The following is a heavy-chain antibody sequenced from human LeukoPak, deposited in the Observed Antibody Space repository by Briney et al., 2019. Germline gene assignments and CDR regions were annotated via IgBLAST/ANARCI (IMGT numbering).Heavy chain of an antibody. CDR2: IKQDGGER. CDR1: GFTFSSYW. CDR3: ARAPVPFWGFGDLLHPLFES. D-gene: IGHD3-10*01. Sequence: TGGSLRLSCAASGFTFSSYWMSWVRQAPGKGLEWVANIKQDGGERYSVDSVKGRFTISRDNAKNSLYLQMNSLRAEDTAVYYFARAPVPFWGFGDLLHPLFESWGQGTLVTVSS. V-gene: IGHV3-7*03. J-gene: IGHJ5*01.